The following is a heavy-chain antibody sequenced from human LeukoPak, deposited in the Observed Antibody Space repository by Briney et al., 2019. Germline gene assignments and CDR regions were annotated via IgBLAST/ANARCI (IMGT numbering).Heavy chain of an antibody. J-gene: IGHJ1*01. V-gene: IGHV3-74*01. CDR2: INSDGSST. Sequence: PGGSLRLSCAASGFTFSSYWMHWVRQAPGKGLVWVSRINSDGSSTTYADSVKGRFTISRDNAKNTLYLQMNSLRAEDTAVFYCTRGPRNSSSYQYFQHWGQGTLVTVSS. D-gene: IGHD6-13*01. CDR3: TRGPRNSSSYQYFQH. CDR1: GFTFSSYW.